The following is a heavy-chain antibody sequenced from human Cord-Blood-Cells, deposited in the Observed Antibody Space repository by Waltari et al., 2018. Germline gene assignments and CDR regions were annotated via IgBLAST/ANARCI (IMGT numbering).Heavy chain of an antibody. CDR1: GYSFTSYW. Sequence: EVQLVQSGAEVKKPGESLKISCKGSGYSFTSYWIGWVRQMPGKGLEWMGIIYPGDSDNSDSPSCKGKVTISADTSISTAYRQWGSLKASDTAMYYCARRLAEPWAGGGTDAFDIWGQGTMVTVSS. V-gene: IGHV5-51*03. CDR2: IYPGDSDN. D-gene: IGHD1-1*01. CDR3: ARRLAEPWAGGGTDAFDI. J-gene: IGHJ3*02.